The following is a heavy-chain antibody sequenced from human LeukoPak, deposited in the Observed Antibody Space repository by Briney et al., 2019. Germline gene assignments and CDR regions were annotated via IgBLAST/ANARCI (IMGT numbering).Heavy chain of an antibody. D-gene: IGHD2-15*01. V-gene: IGHV3-23*01. J-gene: IGHJ3*02. CDR3: AKADSRSVVGVDAFDI. CDR1: GFSLTTYA. CDR2: ISDRGGNT. Sequence: GGSLRLSCAASGFSLTTYAMGWVRQAPGKGLEWVSVISDRGGNTYYGDSVKGRFTISRDSSKNTLYLQMNSLRAEDTAVYYCAKADSRSVVGVDAFDIWGQGTMVTVSS.